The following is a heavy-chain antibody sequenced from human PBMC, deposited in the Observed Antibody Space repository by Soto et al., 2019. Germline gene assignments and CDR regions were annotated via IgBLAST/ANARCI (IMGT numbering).Heavy chain of an antibody. J-gene: IGHJ4*02. V-gene: IGHV3-15*07. D-gene: IGHD5-12*01. CDR2: IKSKTDGGTT. CDR1: GFTFSNAW. Sequence: PGGSLRLSCAASGFTFSNAWMNWVRQAPGNGLEWVGRIKSKTDGGTTDYAAPVKGRFTISRDDSINTLYLQMNSLKTEDTAVYYCTTDKNRYRPRDPDYWGQGTLVTVSS. CDR3: TTDKNRYRPRDPDY.